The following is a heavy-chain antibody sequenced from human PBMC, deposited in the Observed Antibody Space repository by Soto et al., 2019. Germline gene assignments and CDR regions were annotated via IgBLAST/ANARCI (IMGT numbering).Heavy chain of an antibody. V-gene: IGHV4-59*12. CDR2: IYYSGIT. CDR1: GGCISSYY. CDR3: ARERYLGGYWYFDL. Sequence: SETLSLTGTVSGGCISSYYLSWIRQPPGKGLEWIGYIYYSGITNDNPSLKSRVTINPDTSKKQFSLQLNSVTPEDTAVYYCARERYLGGYWYFDLSGRGTLVTVSS. D-gene: IGHD3-16*01. J-gene: IGHJ2*01.